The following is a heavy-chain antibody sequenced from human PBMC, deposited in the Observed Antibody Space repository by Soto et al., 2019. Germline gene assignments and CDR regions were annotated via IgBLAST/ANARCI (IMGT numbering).Heavy chain of an antibody. V-gene: IGHV1-46*02. CDR2: INPVGINR. Sequence: QVQLAQSGAEVKKPGASVRVSCKASRYTFNYYYIHWVRQAPGQRLEWMGIINPVGINRGYAQKFQGRVTMTRDTSTSTVYMDLSSLTSEDTAVYYCARTYNRGYKYGYNAYFDFWGQGTLVTVSS. D-gene: IGHD5-18*01. J-gene: IGHJ4*02. CDR3: ARTYNRGYKYGYNAYFDF. CDR1: RYTFNYYY.